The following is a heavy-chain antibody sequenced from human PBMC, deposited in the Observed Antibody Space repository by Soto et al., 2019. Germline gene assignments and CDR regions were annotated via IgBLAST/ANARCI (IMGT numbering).Heavy chain of an antibody. CDR1: GGSISSSSYY. CDR2: IYYSGST. V-gene: IGHV4-39*01. CDR3: ARRLPLSMITFGGVGAFDI. J-gene: IGHJ3*02. D-gene: IGHD3-16*01. Sequence: QLQLQESGPGLVKPSETLSLTCTVSGGSISSSSYYWGWIRQPPGKGLEWIGSIYYSGSTYYNPSLKSRVTISVDKSKNQFSLELSSVTAADTAVYYCARRLPLSMITFGGVGAFDIWGQGTMVTVSS.